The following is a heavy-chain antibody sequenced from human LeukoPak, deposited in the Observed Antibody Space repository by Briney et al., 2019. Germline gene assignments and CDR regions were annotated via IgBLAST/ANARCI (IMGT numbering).Heavy chain of an antibody. CDR1: VFAFSNYE. Sequence: GGSLRLSCTASVFAFSNYEMTWVRQAPGKGLEWVSAISGSGGSTYYADSVKGRFTISRDSSKNTLYLQMNSLRAEDTAVYYCARGSGYFLDFDYWGQGTLVTVSS. CDR3: ARGSGYFLDFDY. D-gene: IGHD3-22*01. CDR2: ISGSGGST. V-gene: IGHV3-23*01. J-gene: IGHJ4*02.